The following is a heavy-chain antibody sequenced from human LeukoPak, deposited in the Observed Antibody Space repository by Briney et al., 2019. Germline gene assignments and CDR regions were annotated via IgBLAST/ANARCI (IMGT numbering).Heavy chain of an antibody. V-gene: IGHV1-69*13. Sequence: SVKVSCKASVGTFSSYAISWGRQAPGQGLEWMGGIIPIFGTANYAQKFQGRVTITADESTSTAYMELSSLRSEDTAVYYCARTRRDGYNRGAFDIWGQGTMVTVSS. CDR2: IIPIFGTA. J-gene: IGHJ3*02. D-gene: IGHD5-24*01. CDR1: VGTFSSYA. CDR3: ARTRRDGYNRGAFDI.